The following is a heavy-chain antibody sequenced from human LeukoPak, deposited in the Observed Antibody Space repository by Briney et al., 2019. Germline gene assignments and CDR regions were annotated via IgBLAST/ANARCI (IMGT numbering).Heavy chain of an antibody. Sequence: TGGSLRLSCAASGITFSSYSMNWVRQAPGKGLEWVSCISSSSSYIYYADSVKGRFTISRDNAKNSLYLQMNSLRAEDTAVYYCARPGPPSPYDFWSGYTLTYYYYYMDVWGKGTTVTVPS. CDR2: ISSSSSYI. CDR1: GITFSSYS. V-gene: IGHV3-21*01. D-gene: IGHD3-3*01. CDR3: ARPGPPSPYDFWSGYTLTYYYYYMDV. J-gene: IGHJ6*03.